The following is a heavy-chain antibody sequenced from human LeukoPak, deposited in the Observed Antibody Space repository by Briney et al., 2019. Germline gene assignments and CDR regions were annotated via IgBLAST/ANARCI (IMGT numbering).Heavy chain of an antibody. V-gene: IGHV3-7*03. CDR1: GFTFSSYW. J-gene: IGHJ4*02. CDR2: IKQDGSEK. Sequence: GGSQRLSCAASGFTFSSYWMSWVRQAPGKGLEWVANIKQDGSEKYYVDSVKGRFTISRDNAKNSLYLQMNSLRVEDTALYYCARAQTYGDSRLLLDYWGQGTLVTVSS. CDR3: ARAQTYGDSRLLLDY. D-gene: IGHD4-17*01.